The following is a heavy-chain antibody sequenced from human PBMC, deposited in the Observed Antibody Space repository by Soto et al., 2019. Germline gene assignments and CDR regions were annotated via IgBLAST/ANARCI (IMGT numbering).Heavy chain of an antibody. J-gene: IGHJ4*02. D-gene: IGHD6-13*01. V-gene: IGHV1-18*01. CDR2: ISAYNGKT. Sequence: QVQLVQSGAEVKKPGASVKVSCKASGYTFTSYGISWVRQAPGQGLEWMGWISAYNGKTNYAQKLQGRVNMTTDTTKITDYIELRSLRSDDTAVYYCSRSYDASSWGTGVTDDWGQGTLVTVSS. CDR1: GYTFTSYG. CDR3: SRSYDASSWGTGVTDD.